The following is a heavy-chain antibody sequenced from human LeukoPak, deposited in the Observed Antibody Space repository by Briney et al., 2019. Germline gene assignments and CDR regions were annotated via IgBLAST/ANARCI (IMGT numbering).Heavy chain of an antibody. D-gene: IGHD5-18*01. CDR3: ARGRGYSYGPYYFDY. CDR2: MYYSGST. J-gene: IGHJ4*02. V-gene: IGHV4-59*12. Sequence: SETLSLTCTVSGDSIITYYWSWIRQPPGKGLEWIGYMYYSGSTNYNPSLKSRVTISVDRSKNQFSLKLSSVTAADTAVYYCARGRGYSYGPYYFDYWGQGTLVTVSS. CDR1: GDSIITYY.